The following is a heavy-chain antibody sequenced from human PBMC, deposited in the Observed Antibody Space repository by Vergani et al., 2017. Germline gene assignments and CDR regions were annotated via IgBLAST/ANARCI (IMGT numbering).Heavy chain of an antibody. V-gene: IGHV4-39*07. CDR1: GGSISSSSYY. CDR3: ARDVAEGCYEFWSGDTRGWFDP. D-gene: IGHD3-3*01. CDR2: IYYSGST. J-gene: IGHJ5*02. Sequence: QLQLQESGPGLVKPSETLSLTCTVSGGSISSSSYYWGWIRQPPGKGLEWIGSIYYSGSTYDNPSLKSRVTVSVDTAKNQVSLKLSSVTAADTAVYYGARDVAEGCYEFWSGDTRGWFDPWGQGTLVTVSS.